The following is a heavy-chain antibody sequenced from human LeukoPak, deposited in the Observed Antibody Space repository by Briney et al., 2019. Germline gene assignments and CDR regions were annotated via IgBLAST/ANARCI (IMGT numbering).Heavy chain of an antibody. J-gene: IGHJ4*02. D-gene: IGHD7-27*01. CDR1: GGSISSGYY. V-gene: IGHV4-38-2*02. CDR2: IYHSGST. CDR3: ARLGIDY. Sequence: SETLSLTCTVSGGSISSGYYWGWIRQPPGKGLEWIGSIYHSGSTYYNPSLKSRVTISVDTSKNQFSLKLSSVTAADTAVYYCARLGIDYWGQGTLVTVSS.